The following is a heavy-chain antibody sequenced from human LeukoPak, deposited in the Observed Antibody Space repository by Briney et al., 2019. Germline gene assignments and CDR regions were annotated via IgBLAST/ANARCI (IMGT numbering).Heavy chain of an antibody. CDR1: GYTFTSYG. J-gene: IGHJ4*02. V-gene: IGHV1-18*01. Sequence: ASVKVSCKASGYTFTSYGISWVRQAPGQGLEWMGWISAYNGNTNHAQKLQGRVTMTTDTSTSTAYMELRSLRSDDTAVYYCARSDYVWGSYRPPLDYWGQGTLVTVSS. CDR2: ISAYNGNT. D-gene: IGHD3-16*02. CDR3: ARSDYVWGSYRPPLDY.